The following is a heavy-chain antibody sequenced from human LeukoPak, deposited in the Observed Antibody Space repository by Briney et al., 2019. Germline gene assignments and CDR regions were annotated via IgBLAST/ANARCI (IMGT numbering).Heavy chain of an antibody. J-gene: IGHJ4*02. Sequence: ASVRVSCRASGYTFASYDINWVRQATGQGLEWMGWMNPNSGNTGYAQKFQGRVTMTRNTSISTAYMELSRLRSEDTAVYYCARVVGANTKYFDYWGQGTLVTVSS. V-gene: IGHV1-8*01. D-gene: IGHD1-26*01. CDR1: GYTFASYD. CDR2: MNPNSGNT. CDR3: ARVVGANTKYFDY.